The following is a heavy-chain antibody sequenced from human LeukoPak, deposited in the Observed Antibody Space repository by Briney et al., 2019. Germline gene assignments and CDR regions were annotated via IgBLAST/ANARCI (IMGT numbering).Heavy chain of an antibody. D-gene: IGHD2-15*01. CDR1: GGTFSSYV. CDR2: IIPIFGTA. CDR3: ASATLRCSFGSCYEMGV. J-gene: IGHJ6*04. Sequence: GASVKVSCKASGGTFSSYVISWVRQAPGQGLEWMGGIIPIFGTANYAQKFQGRVTITADKSTSTAYMELSSLRSEGTAVFYCASATLRCSFGSCYEMGVWGKGTTVTVSS. V-gene: IGHV1-69*06.